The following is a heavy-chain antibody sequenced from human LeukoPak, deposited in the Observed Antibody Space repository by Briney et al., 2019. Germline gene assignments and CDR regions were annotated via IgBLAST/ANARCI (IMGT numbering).Heavy chain of an antibody. D-gene: IGHD5-12*01. V-gene: IGHV3-30*02. Sequence: GGSLRLSCAASGFTFSSYGMHWVRQAPGKGLEWVAFIRYDGSNKYYADSVKGRFTISRDNSKNTLYLQMNSLRVEDTAVYYCAKSGYKQVAPPYYFDYWGQGTLVTVSS. CDR2: IRYDGSNK. CDR1: GFTFSSYG. J-gene: IGHJ4*02. CDR3: AKSGYKQVAPPYYFDY.